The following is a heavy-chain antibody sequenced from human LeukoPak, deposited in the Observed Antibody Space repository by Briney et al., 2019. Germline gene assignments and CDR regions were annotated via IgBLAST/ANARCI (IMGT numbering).Heavy chain of an antibody. J-gene: IGHJ3*02. CDR3: ASRAKAFGYCSSTSCSTDAFDI. CDR1: GYSFTSYW. D-gene: IGHD2-2*02. Sequence: GESLNISCKGSGYSFTSYWIGWVRPMPGKGLEWMGIIYPDDNDTRYSPSLQGQVTISADKSITTAYLQWSRLKASDTAMYYCASRAKAFGYCSSTSCSTDAFDIWGQGTMVTVSS. CDR2: IYPDDNDT. V-gene: IGHV5-51*01.